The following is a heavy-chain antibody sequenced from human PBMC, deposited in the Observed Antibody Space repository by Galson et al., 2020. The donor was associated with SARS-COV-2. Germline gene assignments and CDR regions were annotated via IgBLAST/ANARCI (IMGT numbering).Heavy chain of an antibody. J-gene: IGHJ6*02. CDR3: TTGGGYYGREFYYYYGMDV. CDR2: IKSKTDGGTT. V-gene: IGHV3-15*07. Sequence: GESLKISCAASGFTFSNAWMNWVRQAPGKGLEWVGRIKSKTDGGTTDYAAPVKGRFTISRDDSKNTLYLQMNSLKTEDTAVYYCTTGGGYYGREFYYYYGMDVWGQGTTVTVSS. D-gene: IGHD3-10*01. CDR1: GFTFSNAW.